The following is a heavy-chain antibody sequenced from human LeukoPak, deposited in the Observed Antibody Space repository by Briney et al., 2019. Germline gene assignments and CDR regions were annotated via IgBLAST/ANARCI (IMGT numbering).Heavy chain of an antibody. CDR2: IYHSGST. Sequence: SETLSLTCTVSGYSISSGYYWGWIRQPPGKGLEWIGSIYHSGSTYYNPSLKSRVTISVDTSKNQFSLKLSSVTAADTAVYYCASSKTFTYPFLDPWGQGTLSPSPQ. CDR3: ASSKTFTYPFLDP. V-gene: IGHV4-38-2*02. CDR1: GYSISSGYY. J-gene: IGHJ5*02.